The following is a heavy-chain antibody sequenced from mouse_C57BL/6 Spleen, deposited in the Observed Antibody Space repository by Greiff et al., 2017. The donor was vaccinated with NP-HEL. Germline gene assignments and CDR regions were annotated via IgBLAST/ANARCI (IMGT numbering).Heavy chain of an antibody. CDR2: IYPRSGNT. V-gene: IGHV1-81*01. Sequence: VQGVESGAELARPGASVKLSCKASGYTFTSYGISWVKQRTGQGLEWIGEIYPRSGNTYYNEKFKGKATLTADKSSSTAYMELRSLTSEDSAVYFCARYKGIGYYAMDYWGQGTSVTVSS. CDR3: ARYKGIGYYAMDY. CDR1: GYTFTSYG. J-gene: IGHJ4*01.